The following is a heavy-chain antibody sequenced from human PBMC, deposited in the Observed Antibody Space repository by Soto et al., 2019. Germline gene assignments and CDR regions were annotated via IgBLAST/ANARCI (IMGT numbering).Heavy chain of an antibody. D-gene: IGHD4-4*01. CDR1: GGSISSGYYY. CDR3: ANHLRTVGILGY. J-gene: IGHJ4*02. V-gene: IGHV4-30-4*01. CDR2: IYYSGST. Sequence: PSETLSLTCTVSGGSISSGYYYWSWIRQPPGKGLEWIGYIYYSGSTYYNPSLKSRVTISVDTSKNQFSLKLSSVTAAATAVYYCANHLRTVGILGYWGQGTLVTVSS.